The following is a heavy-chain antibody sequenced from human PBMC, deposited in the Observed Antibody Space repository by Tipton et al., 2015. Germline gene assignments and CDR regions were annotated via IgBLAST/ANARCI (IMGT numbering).Heavy chain of an antibody. CDR3: ARGHYVSGWYSHYFDL. V-gene: IGHV4-59*12. Sequence: GLVKPSETLSPTCTVSGGSISNYYWNWIRQPPGKGLEWIGYISYSGSPNYNPSLRSRVTISVDASKNQFSLQLSSITAADTAVYYCARGHYVSGWYSHYFDLWGRGSLVTVSS. J-gene: IGHJ2*01. D-gene: IGHD6-19*01. CDR1: GGSISNYY. CDR2: ISYSGSP.